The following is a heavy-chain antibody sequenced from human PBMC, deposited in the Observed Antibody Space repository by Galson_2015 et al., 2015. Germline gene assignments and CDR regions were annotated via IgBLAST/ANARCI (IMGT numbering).Heavy chain of an antibody. V-gene: IGHV3-74*01. CDR2: INSDGSST. CDR1: GFTFSSYW. CDR3: AREYDSSGGSCSNHALDI. D-gene: IGHD2-15*01. Sequence: SLRLSCAASGFTFSSYWMFWVRQAPGKGLVWVSRINSDGSSTTYADSVEGRFTISRDNAKNTLFLQMNSLRDEDTAVYFCAREYDSSGGSCSNHALDIWGQGTMVTVSS. J-gene: IGHJ3*02.